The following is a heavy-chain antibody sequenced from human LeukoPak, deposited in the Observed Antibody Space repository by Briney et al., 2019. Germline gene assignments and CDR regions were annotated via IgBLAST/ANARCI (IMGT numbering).Heavy chain of an antibody. CDR3: AKGGRGSYYALDAFDI. Sequence: GGSLRLSCAASGFTFSSYGMHWVRQAPGKGLEGVAVISYDGSNKYYADSVKGRFTISRDNSKNTLYLQMNSLRAEDTAVYYCAKGGRGSYYALDAFDIWGQGTMVTVSS. CDR2: ISYDGSNK. CDR1: GFTFSSYG. D-gene: IGHD1-26*01. J-gene: IGHJ3*02. V-gene: IGHV3-30*18.